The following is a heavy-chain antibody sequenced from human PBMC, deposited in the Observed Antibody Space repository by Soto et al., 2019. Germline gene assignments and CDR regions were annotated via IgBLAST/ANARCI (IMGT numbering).Heavy chain of an antibody. CDR1: GFTFSAYA. CDR3: AKGVVATTGWLDP. Sequence: LRLSCAASGFTFSAYAMHWVRQAPGKGLEWVTVISSDGSDKYYADSVKGRFTISRDNSKNTLYLQMTSLRPEDTAVYFCAKGVVATTGWLDPWGQGTLVTAPQ. CDR2: ISSDGSDK. V-gene: IGHV3-30*18. J-gene: IGHJ5*02. D-gene: IGHD1-1*01.